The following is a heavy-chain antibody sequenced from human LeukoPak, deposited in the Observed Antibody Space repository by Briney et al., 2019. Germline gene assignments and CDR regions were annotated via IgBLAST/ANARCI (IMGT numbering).Heavy chain of an antibody. Sequence: GMSLRLSCAASGFTFSSYGMHWVRQAPGKGPEWVAVIWYDGNNKYYADSVKGRFTISRDNSKNTLYLQMKSLRAEDTAVYYCAKDRDTAMEIDYWGQGTLVTVSS. J-gene: IGHJ4*02. CDR2: IWYDGNNK. CDR1: GFTFSSYG. CDR3: AKDRDTAMEIDY. V-gene: IGHV3-33*06. D-gene: IGHD5-18*01.